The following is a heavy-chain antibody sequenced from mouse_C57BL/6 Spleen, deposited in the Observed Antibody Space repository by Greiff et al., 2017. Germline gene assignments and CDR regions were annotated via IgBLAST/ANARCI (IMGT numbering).Heavy chain of an antibody. V-gene: IGHV1-53*01. CDR2: INPSNGGT. CDR3: ARERMDYYGSSPFDY. CDR1: GYTFTSYW. D-gene: IGHD1-1*01. J-gene: IGHJ2*01. Sequence: QVQLQQSGTELVKPGASVKLSCKASGYTFTSYWMHWVKQRPGQGLEWIGNINPSNGGTNYNEKFKSKATLTVDKSSSTAYMQLSSLTSEDSAVYYCARERMDYYGSSPFDYWGQGTTLTVSS.